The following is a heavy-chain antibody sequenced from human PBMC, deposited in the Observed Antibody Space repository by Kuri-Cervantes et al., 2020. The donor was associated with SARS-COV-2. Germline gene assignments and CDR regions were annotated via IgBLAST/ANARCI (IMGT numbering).Heavy chain of an antibody. D-gene: IGHD2-8*01. V-gene: IGHV3-30*18. CDR2: ISDDGKKK. CDR3: AKDRFGVHDF. Sequence: GGSLRLSCSASGFNFSTTDMHWVRQTPGKGREWVAVISDDGKKKKCVASGKGRFTISRDNSQNTLYLQVKSLKSEDTAMYYCAKDRFGVHDFWGQGTLVTVSS. CDR1: GFNFSTTD. J-gene: IGHJ4*02.